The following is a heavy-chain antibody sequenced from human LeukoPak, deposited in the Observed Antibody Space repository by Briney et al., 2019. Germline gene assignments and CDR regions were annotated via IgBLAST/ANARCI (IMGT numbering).Heavy chain of an antibody. D-gene: IGHD2-2*01. V-gene: IGHV4-39*07. J-gene: IGHJ5*02. CDR1: GASISSSSYY. CDR2: IYYTGST. Sequence: SETLSLTCTVSGASISSSSYYWGWIRQPPGKGLEWIGSIYYTGSTYYNPSLKSRVTISVDTSKNQFSLKLSSVTAADTAVYYCARGVQLLFYWFDPWGQGTPVTVSS. CDR3: ARGVQLLFYWFDP.